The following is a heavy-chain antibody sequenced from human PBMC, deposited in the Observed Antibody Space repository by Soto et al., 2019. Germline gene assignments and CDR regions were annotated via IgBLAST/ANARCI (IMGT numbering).Heavy chain of an antibody. CDR2: IYYSGST. V-gene: IGHV4-30-4*01. Sequence: SETLSLTCTVSGGSISSGDYYWSWIRQPPGKGLEWIGYIYYSGSTYYNPSLKSRVTISVDTSKNQFSLKLSSVTAADTAVYYWARGPGLGFPRHYYYYGMDVWGQGTTVTVSS. CDR1: GGSISSGDYY. J-gene: IGHJ6*02. CDR3: ARGPGLGFPRHYYYYGMDV. D-gene: IGHD7-27*01.